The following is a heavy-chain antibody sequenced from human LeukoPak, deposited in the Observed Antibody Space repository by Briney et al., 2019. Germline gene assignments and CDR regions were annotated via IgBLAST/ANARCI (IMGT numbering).Heavy chain of an antibody. CDR3: ARALPTDLQSSDY. D-gene: IGHD1-26*01. CDR2: IIPIFGTA. J-gene: IGHJ4*02. Sequence: GASVKVSCKASGGTFSSYAICWVRQAPGQGLEWMGGIIPIFGTANYAQKFQGRVTITADKSTSTAYMELSSLRSEDTAVYYCARALPTDLQSSDYWGQGTLVTVSS. CDR1: GGTFSSYA. V-gene: IGHV1-69*06.